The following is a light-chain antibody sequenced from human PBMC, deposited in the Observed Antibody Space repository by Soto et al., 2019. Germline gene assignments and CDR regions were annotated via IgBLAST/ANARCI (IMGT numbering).Light chain of an antibody. J-gene: IGKJ1*01. Sequence: DIQMTQSPSSLSASVEDRVIITCRASQSISNHLNWYQQKPGKAPKLLIFAASSLQSGVPSRFSGSRSGPAFTLTLSSLQPEDFATYYCHQSYSSPPTFGQGTKVDIK. CDR1: QSISNH. CDR2: AAS. V-gene: IGKV1-39*01. CDR3: HQSYSSPPT.